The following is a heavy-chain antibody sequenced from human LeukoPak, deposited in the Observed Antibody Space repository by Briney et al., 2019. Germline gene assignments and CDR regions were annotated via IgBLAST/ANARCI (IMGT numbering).Heavy chain of an antibody. CDR1: GFTFSSYA. CDR3: ARTYYDILTGYNPYFDY. Sequence: GGSLRLSCAASGFTFSSYAMSWVRQAPGKGLEWVSSITASSTAIYSADSVKGRFTISRDNAKNFLYLQMNSLRAEDTAVYYCARTYYDILTGYNPYFDYWGQGILVTVSS. J-gene: IGHJ4*02. D-gene: IGHD3-9*01. V-gene: IGHV3-21*01. CDR2: ITASSTAI.